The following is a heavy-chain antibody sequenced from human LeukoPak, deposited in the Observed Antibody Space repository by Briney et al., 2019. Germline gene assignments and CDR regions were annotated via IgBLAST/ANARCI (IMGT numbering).Heavy chain of an antibody. CDR3: ARVPYGDYLADY. CDR2: IYYTGST. V-gene: IGHV4-59*11. Sequence: SETLSLTCSVSGGSISSHYWSWMRQPPGKGLEWIGYIYYTGSTDYNPSLKSRVTISVDTSKNQFSLKLSSVTAADTAVYYCARVPYGDYLADYWGQGTLVTVSS. J-gene: IGHJ4*02. D-gene: IGHD4-17*01. CDR1: GGSISSHY.